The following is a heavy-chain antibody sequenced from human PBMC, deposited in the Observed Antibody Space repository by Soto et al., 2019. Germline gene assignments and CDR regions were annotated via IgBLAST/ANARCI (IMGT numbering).Heavy chain of an antibody. J-gene: IGHJ4*02. CDR1: GFTFTSYG. Sequence: QAHLVESGGGVVQPGGSLRLSCAASGFTFTSYGMHWVRQAPDTRLEWVAVISYDGGLQHYADSVKGRFTISRDNSKNMVLLQMNSLRAEDTAVYYCVSDRGYGHASVPYSWGQGTLVSVSS. CDR3: VSDRGYGHASVPYS. CDR2: ISYDGGLQ. V-gene: IGHV3-30*03. D-gene: IGHD5-18*01.